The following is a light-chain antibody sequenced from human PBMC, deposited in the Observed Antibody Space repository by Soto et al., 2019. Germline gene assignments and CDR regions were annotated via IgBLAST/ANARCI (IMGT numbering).Light chain of an antibody. CDR1: QSINTW. CDR3: QQYDGN. V-gene: IGKV1-5*01. CDR2: DVS. Sequence: DIQMTQSPSTLSASVGHRVTISCRASQSINTWLAWYQQKPGKVPKLLIYDVSTLESGVPSRFSGSGSGTEFTLTISSLQPDDFATYYCQQYDGNFGGGTRVEIK. J-gene: IGKJ4*01.